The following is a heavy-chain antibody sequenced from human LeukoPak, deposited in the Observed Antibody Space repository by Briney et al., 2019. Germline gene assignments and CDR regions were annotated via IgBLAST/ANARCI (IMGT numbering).Heavy chain of an antibody. Sequence: SVKVSCKASGGTFGSYAISWVRQAPGQGLEWMGRIIPILGIANYAQKFQGRVTITADKSTSTAYMELSSLRSEDTAVYYCARGLGDYYDTSTYYYAVPAHWGQGTLVTVSS. D-gene: IGHD3-22*01. J-gene: IGHJ4*02. V-gene: IGHV1-69*04. CDR3: ARGLGDYYDTSTYYYAVPAH. CDR1: GGTFGSYA. CDR2: IIPILGIA.